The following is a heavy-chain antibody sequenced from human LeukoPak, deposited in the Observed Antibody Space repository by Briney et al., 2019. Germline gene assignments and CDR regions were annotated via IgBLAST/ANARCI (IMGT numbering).Heavy chain of an antibody. V-gene: IGHV4-59*08. CDR1: GGSISSYY. CDR3: ARHEVVVQNDAFDI. D-gene: IGHD2-15*01. J-gene: IGHJ3*02. CDR2: IYYSGST. Sequence: TLSETLSLTCTVSGGSISSYYWSWIRQPPGKGLEWIGYIYYSGSTNYNPSLKSRVTISVDTSKNQFSLKLSSVTAADTAVYYCARHEVVVQNDAFDIWGQGTMVTVSS.